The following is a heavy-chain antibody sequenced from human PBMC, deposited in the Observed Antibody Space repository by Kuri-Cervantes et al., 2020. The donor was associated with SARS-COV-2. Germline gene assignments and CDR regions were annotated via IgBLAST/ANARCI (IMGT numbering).Heavy chain of an antibody. J-gene: IGHJ5*02. CDR1: GFTFSSYG. CDR3: ARAFGGSYFNWFDP. Sequence: GESLKISCAASGFTFSSYGMHWVRQAPGKGLEWVAVISYDGSNKYYADSVKGRFTISRDNSKNTLYLQMNSLRAEDTAVYYCARAFGGSYFNWFDPWGQGTLVRLL. D-gene: IGHD1-26*01. CDR2: ISYDGSNK. V-gene: IGHV3-30*19.